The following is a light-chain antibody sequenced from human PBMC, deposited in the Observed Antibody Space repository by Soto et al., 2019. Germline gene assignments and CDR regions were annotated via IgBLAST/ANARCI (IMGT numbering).Light chain of an antibody. CDR3: CSYGGSYV. V-gene: IGLV2-23*02. Sequence: SALTPPAPLSGSPGQSITISRPGTSSDVGSYNLVSWYQQHPGKAPKVMIYEVSKRPSGVSNRFSGSKSGNTASLTISGLQAEDEADYYCCSYGGSYVFGPGTKVTV. J-gene: IGLJ1*01. CDR2: EVS. CDR1: SSDVGSYNL.